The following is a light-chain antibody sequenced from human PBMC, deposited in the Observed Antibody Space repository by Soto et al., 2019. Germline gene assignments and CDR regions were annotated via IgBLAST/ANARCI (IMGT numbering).Light chain of an antibody. J-gene: IGKJ1*01. CDR3: QQYNRSPWT. CDR1: QSVSSSY. CDR2: AVS. Sequence: EIVLTQSPGTLSLSPGERATLSCRASQSVSSSYLAWYQQKPGQAPRLLMYAVSSRATGISDRFSGSGSGTDFTLTISRLEPEDFAVYYCQQYNRSPWTFGQGTKVEIK. V-gene: IGKV3-20*01.